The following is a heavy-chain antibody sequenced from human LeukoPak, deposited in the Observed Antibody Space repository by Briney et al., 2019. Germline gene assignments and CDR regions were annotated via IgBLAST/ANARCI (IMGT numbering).Heavy chain of an antibody. Sequence: PGGSLRPSCAASGFTFSSFWMHWLRQEPRKGLVWVSRISTDGGSRSYADSVKGRFTISRDNGKSTLYLEMNSLRAEDTAVYYCASYLTSIPSGMDVWGQGATVTVSS. CDR2: ISTDGGSR. J-gene: IGHJ6*02. D-gene: IGHD2/OR15-2a*01. V-gene: IGHV3-74*01. CDR3: ASYLTSIPSGMDV. CDR1: GFTFSSFW.